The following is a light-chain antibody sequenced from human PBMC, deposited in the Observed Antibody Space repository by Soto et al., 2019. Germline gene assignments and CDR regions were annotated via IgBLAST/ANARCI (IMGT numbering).Light chain of an antibody. Sequence: EIVLTQSPAILSLSPGERATLSWRASQSVSSYLAWYQQKPGQAPRLLMYDASKRATGIPARFSGSGSGTDFTLTISSLEPEDFAVYYCQQRDIWPWTFGQGTKVDIK. V-gene: IGKV3-11*01. J-gene: IGKJ1*01. CDR1: QSVSSY. CDR2: DAS. CDR3: QQRDIWPWT.